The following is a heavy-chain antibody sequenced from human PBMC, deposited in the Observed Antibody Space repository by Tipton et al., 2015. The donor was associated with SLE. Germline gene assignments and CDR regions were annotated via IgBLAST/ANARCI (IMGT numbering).Heavy chain of an antibody. J-gene: IGHJ4*01. CDR1: GVSISTYY. CDR3: ARGGASVLIRNCYFDY. CDR2: IYNSGST. V-gene: IGHV4-59*12. Sequence: TLSLTCSVSGVSISTYYWSWIRQSPGKGLEWIGLIYNSGSTYYNPSLKSRVSISVDTSKNQFFLNLHSVTAADTAVYYCARGGASVLIRNCYFDYWGQGSLVTVSS. D-gene: IGHD2-8*01.